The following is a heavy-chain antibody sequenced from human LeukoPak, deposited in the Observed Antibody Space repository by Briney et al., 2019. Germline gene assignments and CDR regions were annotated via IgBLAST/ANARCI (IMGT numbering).Heavy chain of an antibody. J-gene: IGHJ4*02. Sequence: SVKVSCKASGGTFSSYAISWVRQAPGQGLEWMGGIIPIFGTANYAQKFQGRGTITADESTSTAYMELSSLRSEDTAVYYCARVTAHCSGGSCYSFRFDYWGQGTLVTVSS. CDR3: ARVTAHCSGGSCYSFRFDY. CDR1: GGTFSSYA. V-gene: IGHV1-69*01. CDR2: IIPIFGTA. D-gene: IGHD2-15*01.